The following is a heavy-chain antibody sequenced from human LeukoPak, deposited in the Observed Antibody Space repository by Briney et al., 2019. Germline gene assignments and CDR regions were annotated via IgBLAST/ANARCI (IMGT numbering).Heavy chain of an antibody. CDR2: INSRSSSI. Sequence: GGSLRLSCAVSGFTFSSYSMNWVRQAPGKGLEWVSYINSRSSSIDYVDSVKGRFTISRENAKNSLYLQMNSLRADDTAVYYCAREYGSKWAYDYWGQGTLVAVSS. D-gene: IGHD6-19*01. CDR3: AREYGSKWAYDY. V-gene: IGHV3-48*04. CDR1: GFTFSSYS. J-gene: IGHJ4*02.